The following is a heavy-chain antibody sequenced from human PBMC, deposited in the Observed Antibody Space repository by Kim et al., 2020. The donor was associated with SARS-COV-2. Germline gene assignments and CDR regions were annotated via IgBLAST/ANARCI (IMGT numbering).Heavy chain of an antibody. CDR2: FDPEDGET. CDR1: GYTFTELS. Sequence: ASVKVSCKVSGYTFTELSMHWVRQAPGKGLEWMGGFDPEDGETIYAQKFQGRVTMTEDTSTDTAYMELSSLRSEDTAVYYCATAPANYYDSSGYSYYYYYCMDVWGQGTTVTVSS. D-gene: IGHD3-22*01. CDR3: ATAPANYYDSSGYSYYYYYCMDV. J-gene: IGHJ6*02. V-gene: IGHV1-24*01.